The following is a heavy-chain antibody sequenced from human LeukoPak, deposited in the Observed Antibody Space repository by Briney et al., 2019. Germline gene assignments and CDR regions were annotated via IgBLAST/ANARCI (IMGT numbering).Heavy chain of an antibody. CDR3: AKPSIPARPFLTYLYYYLDV. CDR1: GFSVSSYA. J-gene: IGHJ6*03. V-gene: IGHV3-23*01. Sequence: GGSLRLSCAASGFSVSSYATTWVRQAPGKGLEWVSTISGSGVSTYYADSVKGRFTISRDNSKNTLYLHMSALRAADTAVYYCAKPSIPARPFLTYLYYYLDVWGEGTTVIVSS. CDR2: ISGSGVST. D-gene: IGHD6-6*01.